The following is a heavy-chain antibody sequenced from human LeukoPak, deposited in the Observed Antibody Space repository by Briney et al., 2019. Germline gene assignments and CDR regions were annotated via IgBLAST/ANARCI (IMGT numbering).Heavy chain of an antibody. D-gene: IGHD6-19*01. CDR2: IRGGGGDT. J-gene: IGHJ4*02. CDR3: AKDLGFFSGRKAY. Sequence: PGGSLRLSCVASGFAFSRSAMSWVRQAPGKGLEWVSGIRGGGGDTYYADSVKGRFTISRDNSKSTLYLQMSSLRADDAAIYYCAKDLGFFSGRKAYWGQGTLVTVSS. V-gene: IGHV3-23*01. CDR1: GFAFSRSA.